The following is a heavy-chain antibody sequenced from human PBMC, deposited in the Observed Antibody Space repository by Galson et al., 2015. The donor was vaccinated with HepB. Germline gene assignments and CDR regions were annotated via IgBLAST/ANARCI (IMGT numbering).Heavy chain of an antibody. J-gene: IGHJ4*02. CDR3: ARKPCMSSGCLLDY. Sequence: SVKVSCKASGYTFTSYGISWVRQAPGQGLEWMGWIGAYNGNTNYAQKLQGRVTMTTDTSTSTAYMELRSLRSDDTAVYYCARKPCMSSGCLLDYWGQGTLVTVSS. CDR2: IGAYNGNT. D-gene: IGHD6-19*01. V-gene: IGHV1-18*04. CDR1: GYTFTSYG.